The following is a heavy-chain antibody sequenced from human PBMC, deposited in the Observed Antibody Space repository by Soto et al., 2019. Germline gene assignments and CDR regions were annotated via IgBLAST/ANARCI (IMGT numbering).Heavy chain of an antibody. CDR3: ARDRSSKGYGMDV. J-gene: IGHJ6*02. CDR2: ISSSGSTI. D-gene: IGHD6-13*01. CDR1: GFTFSSYE. V-gene: IGHV3-48*03. Sequence: PGGSLRLSCAASGFTFSSYEMNWVRQAPGKGLEWVSYISSSGSTIYYADSVKGRFTISRDNAKNSLYLQMNSLRAEGTAVYYCARDRSSKGYGMDVWGQGATVTVSS.